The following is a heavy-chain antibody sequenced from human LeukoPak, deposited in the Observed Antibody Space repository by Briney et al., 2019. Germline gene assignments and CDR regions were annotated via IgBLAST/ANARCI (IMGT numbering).Heavy chain of an antibody. J-gene: IGHJ5*02. CDR2: ISAYNGNT. V-gene: IGHV1-18*01. D-gene: IGHD3-3*02. CDR1: GYTFTSYG. Sequence: GASVKVSCKASGYTFTSYGISWVRPAPGQGLEWMGWISAYNGNTNYAQKLQGRVTMTTDTSTSIAYMELRSLRSDDTAVYYCARDRIFGVVIKYNWFDPWGQGTLVTVSS. CDR3: ARDRIFGVVIKYNWFDP.